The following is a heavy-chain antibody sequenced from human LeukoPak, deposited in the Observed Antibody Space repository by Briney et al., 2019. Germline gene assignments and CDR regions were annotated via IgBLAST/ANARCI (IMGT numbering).Heavy chain of an antibody. J-gene: IGHJ6*02. CDR3: AKEVVSMIVGVLYGMDV. D-gene: IGHD3-22*01. Sequence: ASVKVSCKPSGYTFTGYYLYWVRQAPGQGPEWMGWINPNSGETSTAHKFQGRVTMTRDTSINTAYMELSRLTSDDTAVYYCAKEVVSMIVGVLYGMDVWGQGTAVTVSS. CDR1: GYTFTGYY. V-gene: IGHV1-2*02. CDR2: INPNSGET.